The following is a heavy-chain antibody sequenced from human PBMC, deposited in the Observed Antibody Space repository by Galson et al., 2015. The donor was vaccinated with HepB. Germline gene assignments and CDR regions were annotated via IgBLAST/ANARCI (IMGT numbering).Heavy chain of an antibody. D-gene: IGHD5-18*01. CDR2: INTGNGNT. CDR1: GYSFTNYA. CDR3: AREGGTGGYSNGIYYFDY. V-gene: IGHV1-3*04. J-gene: IGHJ4*02. Sequence: SVKVSCKASGYSFTNYAMHWVRQAPGQRLEWMGWINTGNGNTKFSQRFQDRVTLTRDTSASTVYMELSSLRSEDTSVYYCAREGGTGGYSNGIYYFDYWGQGTLVTVSS.